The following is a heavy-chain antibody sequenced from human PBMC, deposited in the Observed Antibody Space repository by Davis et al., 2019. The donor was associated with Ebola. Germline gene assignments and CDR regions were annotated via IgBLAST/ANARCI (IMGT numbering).Heavy chain of an antibody. D-gene: IGHD3-10*01. CDR1: GYTFTGYY. Sequence: AASVKVSCKASGYTFTGYYMHWVRQAPGQGLEWMGWINPNSGGTNYAQKFQGWVTMTRDTSTSTAYMELRSLRSDDTAVYYCSRGITMVRSASWFDPWGQGTLGTVSS. CDR3: SRGITMVRSASWFDP. CDR2: INPNSGGT. V-gene: IGHV1-2*04. J-gene: IGHJ5*02.